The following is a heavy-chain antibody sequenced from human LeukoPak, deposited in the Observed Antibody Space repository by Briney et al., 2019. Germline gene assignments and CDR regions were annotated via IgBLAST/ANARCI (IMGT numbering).Heavy chain of an antibody. CDR3: ARWTGAQSEFEY. V-gene: IGHV3-7*01. CDR2: IDQDGSEK. Sequence: PGGSLRLSCAASGFTFSNYWMAWVRQAPGKGLEWVANIDQDGSEKESVDPVKGRFTISRDNAKNSLYLQMSNLRAEDTAVYYCARWTGAQSEFEYWGQGTLVTVSS. J-gene: IGHJ4*02. CDR1: GFTFSNYW. D-gene: IGHD3/OR15-3a*01.